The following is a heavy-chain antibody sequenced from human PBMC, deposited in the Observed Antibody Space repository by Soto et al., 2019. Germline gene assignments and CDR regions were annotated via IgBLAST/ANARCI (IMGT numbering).Heavy chain of an antibody. V-gene: IGHV3-53*01. CDR1: GFSVSSNY. D-gene: IGHD2-21*01. CDR3: ARGGFCGIGSCYFFDS. CDR2: LYSGGSP. Sequence: PGGSLRLSCVASGFSVSSNYMNWIRQAPGGGLEWVPSLYSGGSPYYADSVQGRFTISRDSSKNTVYLRMNSLRVDDTAVYYCARGGFCGIGSCYFFDSWGQGILVTVSS. J-gene: IGHJ4*02.